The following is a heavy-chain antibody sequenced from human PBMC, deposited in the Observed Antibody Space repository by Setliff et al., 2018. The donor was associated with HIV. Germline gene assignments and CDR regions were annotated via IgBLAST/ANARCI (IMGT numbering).Heavy chain of an antibody. CDR2: IIPIFGTA. CDR1: GYTFTNYY. V-gene: IGHV1-69*06. Sequence: GASVKVSCKASGYTFTNYYIHWVRQAPGQGLEWMGGIIPIFGTANYAQKFQGRITITADTSTDTAYMELNSLRSEDTAMYYCATLDYYGSQTYNLALHYWGQGTLVTVSS. CDR3: ATLDYYGSQTYNLALHY. J-gene: IGHJ4*02. D-gene: IGHD3-10*01.